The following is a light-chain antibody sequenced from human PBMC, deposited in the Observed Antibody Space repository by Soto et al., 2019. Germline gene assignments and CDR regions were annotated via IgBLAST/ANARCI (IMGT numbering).Light chain of an antibody. CDR2: EVS. CDR1: SSDVVGYNY. J-gene: IGLJ3*02. V-gene: IGLV2-14*01. CDR3: SSYTSGTYWV. Sequence: QSVLTQPASVSGSPGQSITISCTGTSSDVVGYNYVSWYQQHPGKAPKVMIYEVSNRPSGVSNRFSGSKSGNTASLTISGLQAEDEADYYCSSYTSGTYWVFGGGHQLTVL.